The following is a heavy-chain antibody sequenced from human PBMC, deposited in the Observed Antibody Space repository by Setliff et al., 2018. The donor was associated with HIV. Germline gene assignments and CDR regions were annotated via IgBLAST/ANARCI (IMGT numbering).Heavy chain of an antibody. CDR2: INPGGGST. V-gene: IGHV1-46*01. CDR3: ARGWGGQDSYYYGMDV. Sequence: GASVKVSCQASGYTFTSYYMHWVRQAPGQGLEGMGVINPGGGSTTYAQKFQGRVTMTRDTSTNTVYMELSSLRAQDTAMYYCARGWGGQDSYYYGMDVWGQGTTVTVSS. J-gene: IGHJ6*02. D-gene: IGHD3-16*01. CDR1: GYTFTSYY.